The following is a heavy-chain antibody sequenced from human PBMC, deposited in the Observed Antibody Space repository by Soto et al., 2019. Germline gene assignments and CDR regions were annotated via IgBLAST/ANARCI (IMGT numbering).Heavy chain of an antibody. V-gene: IGHV1-2*04. CDR1: GDTFNDYY. Sequence: QVQLVQSGAEVKKPGASVTVSCRSSGDTFNDYYIHWVRQAPAQGLEWMGWINPNGGVTKYAQKFQGWVSMTRDSSIRTVYMQLSRLRSDDTAVYYCARESGGATATVDYYYFYMDVWGTGTTVTVSS. J-gene: IGHJ6*03. CDR3: ARESGGATATVDYYYFYMDV. CDR2: INPNGGVT. D-gene: IGHD5-12*01.